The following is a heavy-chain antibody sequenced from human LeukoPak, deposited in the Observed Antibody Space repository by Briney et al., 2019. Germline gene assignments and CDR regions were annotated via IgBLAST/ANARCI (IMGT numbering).Heavy chain of an antibody. CDR3: TRGLAAAYDYNWFDS. D-gene: IGHD5-12*01. V-gene: IGHV4-4*02. CDR1: GGSISSSNW. Sequence: SETLSLTCAVSGGSISSSNWWSWVRQPPGKGLEWIGEIYHGGSTNYNPSLKSRVTISVDKSKNQFSLKLSSVTAADTAVYFCTRGLAAAYDYNWFDSWGQGTLVTVSS. CDR2: IYHGGST. J-gene: IGHJ5*01.